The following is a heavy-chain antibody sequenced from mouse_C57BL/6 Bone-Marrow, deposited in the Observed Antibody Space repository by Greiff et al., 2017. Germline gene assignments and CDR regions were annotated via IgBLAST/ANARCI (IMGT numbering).Heavy chain of an antibody. CDR2: ISYDGSN. CDR3: ASSNYGYFDY. V-gene: IGHV3-6*01. D-gene: IGHD2-5*01. J-gene: IGHJ2*01. Sequence: DVKLQESGPGLVKPSQSLSLTCSVTGYSITSGYYWNWIRQFPGNKLEWMGYISYDGSNNYNPSLKNRISITRDTSKNQFFLKLNSVTTEDTATYYCASSNYGYFDYWGQGTTLTVSS. CDR1: GYSITSGYY.